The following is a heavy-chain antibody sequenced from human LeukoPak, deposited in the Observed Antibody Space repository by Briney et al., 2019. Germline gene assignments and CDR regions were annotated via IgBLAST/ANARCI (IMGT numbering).Heavy chain of an antibody. CDR3: ATDNWGYIDY. V-gene: IGHV3-11*04. D-gene: IGHD7-27*01. J-gene: IGHJ4*02. CDR1: GFTFSDYY. Sequence: PGGSLRLSCAASGFTFSDYYMSWIRQTPGKGLEWVSYISSSGSTIYYADSVKGRFTISRDNSKNTLYLQMNSLRAEDTAVYYCATDNWGYIDYWGQGTLVTVSS. CDR2: ISSSGSTI.